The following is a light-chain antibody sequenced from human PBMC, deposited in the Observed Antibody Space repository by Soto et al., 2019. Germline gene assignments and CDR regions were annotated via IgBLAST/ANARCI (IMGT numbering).Light chain of an antibody. CDR3: QQYGTIPFT. CDR2: GTS. CDR1: QTVGNIY. Sequence: EIVLTQSPGTLSLSPGERATPSCRASQTVGNIYLGWYQQKPGQSPRLLISGTSNRATGIPDRFSGSGSGTDFTLTISRLAPEDFAVYYCQQYGTIPFTFGPGTKVDIK. J-gene: IGKJ3*01. V-gene: IGKV3-20*01.